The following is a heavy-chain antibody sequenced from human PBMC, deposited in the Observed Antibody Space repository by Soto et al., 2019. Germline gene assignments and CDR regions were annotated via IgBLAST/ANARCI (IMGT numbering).Heavy chain of an antibody. Sequence: PSETLSLTCAVYGGSFSGYYGSWIRQPPGKGLEWIAEINHSGSTNYNPSLKSRVTISVDTSKNQFSLKLSSVTAADTAVYYCAREWISQWLVRKPPYYFDYWGQGTLVTVSS. V-gene: IGHV4-34*01. CDR1: GGSFSGYY. J-gene: IGHJ4*02. CDR2: INHSGST. CDR3: AREWISQWLVRKPPYYFDY. D-gene: IGHD6-19*01.